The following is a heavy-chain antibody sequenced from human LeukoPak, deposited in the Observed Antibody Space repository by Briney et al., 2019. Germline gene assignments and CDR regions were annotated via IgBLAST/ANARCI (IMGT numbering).Heavy chain of an antibody. J-gene: IGHJ5*02. V-gene: IGHV3-23*01. D-gene: IGHD4-17*01. CDR2: ISGSGGGT. Sequence: GGSLRLSCAASGFTFCNYAMSWVRQAPGKGLEWVSTISGSGGGTYYADSVKGRFTISRDNSKNTLYLQMNSLRAEDTALYYCAKGGGYYGDDLNNWFDPWGQGTLVTVSS. CDR3: AKGGGYYGDDLNNWFDP. CDR1: GFTFCNYA.